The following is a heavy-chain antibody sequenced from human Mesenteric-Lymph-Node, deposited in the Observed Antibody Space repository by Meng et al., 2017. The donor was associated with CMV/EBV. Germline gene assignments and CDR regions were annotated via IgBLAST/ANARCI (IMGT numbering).Heavy chain of an antibody. V-gene: IGHV3-23*01. CDR2: ISGSGGKA. CDR1: GFTFRNYA. Sequence: GESLKISCATSGFTFRNYAMNWVRQAPGKGLEWVSGISGSGGKADYADSVKGRFTISRDNSKNTLYLQMNSLRAEDTAVYYCAKLKSTSCYSSLDYWGQGTLVTVSS. CDR3: AKLKSTSCYSSLDY. J-gene: IGHJ4*02. D-gene: IGHD2-2*02.